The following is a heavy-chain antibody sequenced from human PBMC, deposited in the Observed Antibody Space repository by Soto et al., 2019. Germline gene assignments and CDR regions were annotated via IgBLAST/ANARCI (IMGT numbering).Heavy chain of an antibody. Sequence: SVKVSCKASGGSFSSYAISWVRQAPGQGLEWMGGIIPIFGTANYAQKFQGRVTITADESTSTAYMELSILRSEDTAVYSCARCNDGDSSQYYYSYYGMDVWGQGTTVTVSS. CDR2: IIPIFGTA. V-gene: IGHV1-69*13. D-gene: IGHD4-17*01. J-gene: IGHJ6*02. CDR1: GGSFSSYA. CDR3: ARCNDGDSSQYYYSYYGMDV.